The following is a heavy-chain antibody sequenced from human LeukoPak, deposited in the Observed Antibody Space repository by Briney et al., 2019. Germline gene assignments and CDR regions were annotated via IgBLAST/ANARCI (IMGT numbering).Heavy chain of an antibody. Sequence: GASVKVSCKASGYTFTGYYMHWVRQAPGQGLEWMGCINPNSGGTNYAQKFQGRVTMTRDTSISTAYMELSRLRSDDTAVYYCARPRATGWYYYYGMDVWGQGTTVTVSS. D-gene: IGHD3-9*01. V-gene: IGHV1-2*02. CDR3: ARPRATGWYYYYGMDV. J-gene: IGHJ6*02. CDR2: INPNSGGT. CDR1: GYTFTGYY.